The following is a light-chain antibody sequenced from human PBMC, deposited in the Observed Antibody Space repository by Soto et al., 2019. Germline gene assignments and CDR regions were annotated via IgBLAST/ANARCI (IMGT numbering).Light chain of an antibody. V-gene: IGKV1-39*01. CDR3: QQSYISPVT. Sequence: DIQMTPSPSSLSASVGDRVTISCRASRSVSAYLYWYQQKSGKAPKLLIYSASRWQSGVPSRFSGSGSGTDFTLTISSLQPEDIASYYCQQSYISPVTFGQGTKVDIK. CDR2: SAS. J-gene: IGKJ1*01. CDR1: RSVSAY.